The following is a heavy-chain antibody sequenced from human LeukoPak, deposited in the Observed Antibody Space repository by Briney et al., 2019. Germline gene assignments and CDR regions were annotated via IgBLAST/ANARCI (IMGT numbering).Heavy chain of an antibody. J-gene: IGHJ5*02. CDR2: ISAYNGNT. Sequence: ASVKVSCKASVYTFTSYGISWVRQAPGQGLEWMGWISAYNGNTNYAQKLQARVTMTIDTSTSTAYMELRSLRSDDTAVYYCARVRTYYYDSSGSINWFDPWGQGTLVTVSS. D-gene: IGHD3-22*01. CDR3: ARVRTYYYDSSGSINWFDP. CDR1: VYTFTSYG. V-gene: IGHV1-18*01.